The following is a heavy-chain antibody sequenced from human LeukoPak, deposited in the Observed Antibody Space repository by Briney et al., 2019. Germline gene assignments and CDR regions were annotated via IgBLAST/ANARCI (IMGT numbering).Heavy chain of an antibody. D-gene: IGHD2-15*01. CDR1: GFTFSSYS. V-gene: IGHV3-21*01. CDR2: ISSSSSYI. J-gene: IGHJ3*02. Sequence: GGSLRLSCAASGFTFSSYSMNWVRQAPGKGLEWVSSISSSSSYIYYADSVKGRFTISRDNAKNSLYLQMNSLRAEDTAVYYCARNRVSCSGGSCYSGAFDIWGQGTMVTVSS. CDR3: ARNRVSCSGGSCYSGAFDI.